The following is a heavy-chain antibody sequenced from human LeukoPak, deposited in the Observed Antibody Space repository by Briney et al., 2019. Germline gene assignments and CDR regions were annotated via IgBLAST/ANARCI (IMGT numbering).Heavy chain of an antibody. D-gene: IGHD6-13*01. CDR1: GFTFSSYA. J-gene: IGHJ3*02. CDR3: AKDPHSSSWYRLAFDI. Sequence: GGSLRLSCAASGFTFSSYAMSWVRQAPGKGLEGVSAISGSGGSTYYADSVKGRFTISRDNSKDTLYLQMNSLRAEDTAVYYCAKDPHSSSWYRLAFDIWGQGTMVTVSS. V-gene: IGHV3-23*01. CDR2: ISGSGGST.